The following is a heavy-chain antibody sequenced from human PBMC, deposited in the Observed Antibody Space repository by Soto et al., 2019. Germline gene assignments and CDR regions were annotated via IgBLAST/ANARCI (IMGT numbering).Heavy chain of an antibody. D-gene: IGHD3-10*01. Sequence: PGGSLRLSCAASGFTFSSYSMSWVRQAPGKGLEWVSGFRSSGDDGTTYYADSVKGRFTISRDNSKNTLFLQMNSQRAEDTAIYYCAKKVNYGSGSQYFDYWGQGTLVTVSS. V-gene: IGHV3-23*01. CDR3: AKKVNYGSGSQYFDY. CDR2: FRSSGDDGTT. J-gene: IGHJ4*02. CDR1: GFTFSSYS.